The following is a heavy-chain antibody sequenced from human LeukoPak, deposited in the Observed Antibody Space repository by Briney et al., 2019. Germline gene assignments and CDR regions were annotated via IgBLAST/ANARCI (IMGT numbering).Heavy chain of an antibody. J-gene: IGHJ4*02. CDR3: ARDTYSGYDTYYFDY. CDR1: GFTFSSYE. CDR2: ISSSGSTI. V-gene: IGHV3-48*03. Sequence: GGSLRLSCAASGFTFSSYEMNWVRQAPGKGLEWVSYISSSGSTIYYADSVKGRFTISRDNAENSLYLQMNSLRAEDTAVYYCARDTYSGYDTYYFDYWGQGTLVTVSS. D-gene: IGHD5-12*01.